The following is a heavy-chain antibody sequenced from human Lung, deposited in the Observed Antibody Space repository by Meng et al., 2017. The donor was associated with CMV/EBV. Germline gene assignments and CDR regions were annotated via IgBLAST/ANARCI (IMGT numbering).Heavy chain of an antibody. CDR2: IKEDGSDK. J-gene: IGHJ5*02. Sequence: GGSLRLXCAASGFTFINYWMSWVRQAPGKGLEWVANIKEDGSDKYYVDSVKGRFTISRDNAKNSLYLQMNSLRAEDTAVYYCARDRAANSFDPWGQGTLVTASS. CDR1: GFTFINYW. CDR3: ARDRAANSFDP. D-gene: IGHD6-25*01. V-gene: IGHV3-7*01.